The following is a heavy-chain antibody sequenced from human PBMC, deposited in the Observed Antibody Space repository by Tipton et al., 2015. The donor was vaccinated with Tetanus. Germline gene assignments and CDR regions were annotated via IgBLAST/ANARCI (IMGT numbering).Heavy chain of an antibody. CDR1: GGSISSYY. V-gene: IGHV4-59*01. J-gene: IGHJ4*02. CDR3: ARADSNGYYLD. CDR2: ISHRGST. Sequence: LRLSCTVSGGSISSYYWSWIRQPPGEGLEWIGYISHRGSTNYNPSLKSRVTMSVDTSKNQFSLRLSSVTAADTAVYYCARADSNGYYLDWGQGTLVTVSS. D-gene: IGHD3-22*01.